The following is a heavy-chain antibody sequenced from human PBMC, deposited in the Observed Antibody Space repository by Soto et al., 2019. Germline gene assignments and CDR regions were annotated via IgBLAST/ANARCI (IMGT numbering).Heavy chain of an antibody. D-gene: IGHD3-3*01. V-gene: IGHV3-23*01. CDR3: VDGGEWSFNFEY. J-gene: IGHJ4*02. CDR2: ISASGSNT. Sequence: EVQLLESGGGLVQSGGSLRLSCAASGFTFSSYAMSWVRQAPGKGLEWVSGISASGSNTYYADSVKGRFTISRDNSKNTLYLQMNNLRVEDKAVYYCVDGGEWSFNFEYWVQGTLVTVFS. CDR1: GFTFSSYA.